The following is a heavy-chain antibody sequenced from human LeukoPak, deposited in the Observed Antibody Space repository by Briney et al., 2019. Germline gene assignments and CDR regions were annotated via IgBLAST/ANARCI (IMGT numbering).Heavy chain of an antibody. V-gene: IGHV3-74*01. CDR1: GFTFSSYW. D-gene: IGHD3-22*01. J-gene: IGHJ3*02. CDR3: ARDYYDSTQDAFDI. Sequence: GGSLRLSCAASGFTFSSYWMHWVRQAPGKGLVWVSRINSDGNSTSYADSVKGRFTISRDNAKNMLYLQMNSLRAEDTAVYYCARDYYDSTQDAFDIWGQGTMVTVSS. CDR2: INSDGNST.